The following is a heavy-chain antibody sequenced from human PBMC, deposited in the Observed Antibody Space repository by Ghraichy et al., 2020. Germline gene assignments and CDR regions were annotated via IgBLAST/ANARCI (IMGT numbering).Heavy chain of an antibody. CDR2: IHYSGST. CDR3: ARLEGSGWSFDY. J-gene: IGHJ4*02. V-gene: IGHV4-39*01. Sequence: GSLRLSCTVSGGSISSGTYYWAWIRQPPGKGLEWIGSIHYSGSTYYNPSLKSRVTISVDTSKNQFSLKVSSVTAADTAVYHCARLEGSGWSFDYWGQGILVTVSS. CDR1: GGSISSGTYY. D-gene: IGHD6-19*01.